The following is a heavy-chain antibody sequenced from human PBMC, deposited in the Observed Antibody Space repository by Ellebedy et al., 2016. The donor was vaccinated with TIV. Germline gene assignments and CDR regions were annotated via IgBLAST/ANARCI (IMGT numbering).Heavy chain of an antibody. J-gene: IGHJ5*02. D-gene: IGHD3-16*01. CDR1: GYTFTNYG. CDR2: NSTENGDT. CDR3: ARGFYERFDP. V-gene: IGHV1-18*04. Sequence: ASVKVSCKASGYTFTNYGISWVRQAPGQGLEWMGWNSTENGDTHYAQMFQGRVTVTTDTYTSTSHMELRSLRSDDTAVYYCARGFYERFDPWGQGTLVTVSS.